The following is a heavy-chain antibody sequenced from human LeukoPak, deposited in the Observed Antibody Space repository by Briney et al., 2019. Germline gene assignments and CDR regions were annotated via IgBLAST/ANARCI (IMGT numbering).Heavy chain of an antibody. CDR2: IHYSGTT. Sequence: SETLSLTCNVSGASISSGSYYWVWIRQPPGKGLEWIGNIHYSGTTYYNPSLKSRVTISVDTSKQFSLKLSSVTAADTAVYYCARDRYYYDSSGLAEYFQHWGQGTLVTVSS. CDR3: ARDRYYYDSSGLAEYFQH. V-gene: IGHV4-39*07. D-gene: IGHD3-22*01. J-gene: IGHJ1*01. CDR1: GASISSGSYY.